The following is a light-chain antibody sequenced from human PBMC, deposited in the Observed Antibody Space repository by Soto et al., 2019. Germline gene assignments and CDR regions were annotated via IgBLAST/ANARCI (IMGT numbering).Light chain of an antibody. CDR3: QQYGNVPLT. CDR2: DIS. CDR1: EDINRY. Sequence: DIQMTQSPSSLSASVGDRVTITCQASEDINRYLNWYQQKPGKAPRLLIYDISNLAGGVRSRFSGSGSGTDFTFTITSLQAEDVATYFCQQYGNVPLTFGGGTKVEIK. V-gene: IGKV1-33*01. J-gene: IGKJ4*01.